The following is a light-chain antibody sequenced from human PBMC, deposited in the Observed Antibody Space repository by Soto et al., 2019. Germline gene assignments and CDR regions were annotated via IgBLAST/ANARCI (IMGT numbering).Light chain of an antibody. CDR1: SSDVGAYDY. Sequence: QSALTQPASVSGSPGQSIAIACTGTSSDVGAYDYVSWYQQHPGKAPKVMIYDVTNRPSGVSNRFSGSKSGNTASLTISGLQAEDEADYYCSSYISSSTYVFGTGTKLTVL. V-gene: IGLV2-14*01. CDR3: SSYISSSTYV. J-gene: IGLJ1*01. CDR2: DVT.